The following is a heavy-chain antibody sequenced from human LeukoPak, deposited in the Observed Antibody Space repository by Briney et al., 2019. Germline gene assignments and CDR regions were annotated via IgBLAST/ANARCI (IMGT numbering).Heavy chain of an antibody. V-gene: IGHV4-34*01. J-gene: IGHJ4*02. Sequence: PSETLSLTCAVYGGSFSGYYWSWIRQPPGKGLEWIGEINHSGSTNYNPSLKSRVTISVDTSKNQFSLKLSSVTAADTAVYYCASLRRGELYNLGYWGQGALVTVSS. CDR2: INHSGST. CDR3: ASLRRGELYNLGY. D-gene: IGHD3-16*01. CDR1: GGSFSGYY.